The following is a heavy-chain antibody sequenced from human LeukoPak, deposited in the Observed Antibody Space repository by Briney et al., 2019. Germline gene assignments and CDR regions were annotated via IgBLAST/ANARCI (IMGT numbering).Heavy chain of an antibody. CDR2: ITSNGGST. V-gene: IGHV3-64*01. Sequence: GGSLRLSCAASGFTFSTYAMHWVRQAPGKGLQYVSGITSNGGSTYYANSVKGRFTISRDNSKNTLYLQMGSLRAEDMAVYYCTRQAAGVVYWGQGTLVTVSS. J-gene: IGHJ4*02. D-gene: IGHD6-13*01. CDR1: GFTFSTYA. CDR3: TRQAAGVVY.